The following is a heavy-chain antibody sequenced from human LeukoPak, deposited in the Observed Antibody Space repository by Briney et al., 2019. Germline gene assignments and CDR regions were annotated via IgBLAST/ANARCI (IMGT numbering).Heavy chain of an antibody. CDR2: ISGSGGST. CDR3: AKHSALTGYDAFDI. D-gene: IGHD3-9*01. J-gene: IGHJ3*02. Sequence: GGSLRLSCAASGFTFSSYEMNWVRQAPGKGLEWVSYISGSGGSTYYADSVKGRFTISRDNSKNTLYLQMNSLRAEDTAVYYCAKHSALTGYDAFDIWGQGTMVTVSS. V-gene: IGHV3-23*01. CDR1: GFTFSSYE.